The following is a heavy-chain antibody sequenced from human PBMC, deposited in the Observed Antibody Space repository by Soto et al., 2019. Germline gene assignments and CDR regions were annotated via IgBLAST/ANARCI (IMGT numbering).Heavy chain of an antibody. CDR2: IFSNDEK. J-gene: IGHJ5*02. Sequence: QVTLKESGPVLVKPTETLTLTCTVSGFSLSNARMGVSWICQPPRKALEWLAHIFSNDEKSYSTSPKSRLTISKDTSKNQVVLTMTNMDPVDTATYYCARIEGAGSSRRWFDPWGQGTLVTVSS. CDR1: GFSLSNARMG. CDR3: ARIEGAGSSRRWFDP. D-gene: IGHD6-6*01. V-gene: IGHV2-26*01.